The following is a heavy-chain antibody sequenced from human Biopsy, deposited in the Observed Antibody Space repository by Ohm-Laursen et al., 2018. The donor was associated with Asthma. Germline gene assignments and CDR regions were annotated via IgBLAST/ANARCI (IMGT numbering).Heavy chain of an antibody. D-gene: IGHD5-18*01. J-gene: IGHJ4*02. Sequence: SDTLSLTWTVSGGSVSSGSHYWSWIRQPPGKGLEWIGYISYSGGTNYNPSLKSRVTISVDTSKNQFSLKLSSVTAADTAVYYCARDFVDSAMDYFDYWGQGTLVTVSS. CDR1: GGSVSSGSHY. CDR3: ARDFVDSAMDYFDY. CDR2: ISYSGGT. V-gene: IGHV4-61*01.